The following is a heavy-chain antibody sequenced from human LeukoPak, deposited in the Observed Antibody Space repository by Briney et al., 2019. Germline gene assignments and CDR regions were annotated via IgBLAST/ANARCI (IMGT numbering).Heavy chain of an antibody. CDR3: AKSLNYYDSSGYSFWNY. V-gene: IGHV3-23*01. Sequence: GGSLRLSCAASGFTFSNYAMSWVRQAPGRGLEWVSAISGSGGSTYYAASVKGRFTISRDNSKNTLYLQMNSLRAEDTAVYYCAKSLNYYDSSGYSFWNYWGQGTLVTVSS. CDR2: ISGSGGST. J-gene: IGHJ4*02. D-gene: IGHD3-22*01. CDR1: GFTFSNYA.